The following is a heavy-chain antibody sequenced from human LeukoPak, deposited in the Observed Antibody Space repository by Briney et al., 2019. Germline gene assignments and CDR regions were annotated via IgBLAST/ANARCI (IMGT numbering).Heavy chain of an antibody. CDR3: ARDLRASVHDRSAYVGY. CDR1: GYSFTSYG. Sequence: GSVKVSCKASGYSFTSYGISWGRQAPGQGLEWMGWISAYNGNTNYAQKLQGRVTMTTDTSTSTAYMELRSLRSDDTAVYYSARDLRASVHDRSAYVGYWGQGTLVTVSS. J-gene: IGHJ4*02. V-gene: IGHV1-18*01. CDR2: ISAYNGNT. D-gene: IGHD3-22*01.